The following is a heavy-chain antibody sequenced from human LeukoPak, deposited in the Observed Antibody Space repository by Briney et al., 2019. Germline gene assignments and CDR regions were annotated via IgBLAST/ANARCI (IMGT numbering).Heavy chain of an antibody. V-gene: IGHV1-2*02. Sequence: ASVKVSCKAPGHTFTGYYMHWVRQAPGQGLEWMGWINPNSGGTNYAQKFQGRVTMTRDTSISTAYMELSRLRSDDTAVYYCARDPPTNIVVVPAASGWFDPWGQGTLVTVSS. D-gene: IGHD2-2*01. J-gene: IGHJ5*02. CDR2: INPNSGGT. CDR1: GHTFTGYY. CDR3: ARDPPTNIVVVPAASGWFDP.